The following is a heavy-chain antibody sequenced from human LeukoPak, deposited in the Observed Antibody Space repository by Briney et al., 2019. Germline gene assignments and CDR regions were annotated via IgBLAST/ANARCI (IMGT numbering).Heavy chain of an antibody. Sequence: SETLSLTCAVYGGSFSGYYWSWIRQPPGKGLEWIGGINHSGSTNYNPSLKSRVTISVDTSKNQFSLKLSSVTAADTAVYYCARGFSYFDWLLEGWGQGTLVTVSS. J-gene: IGHJ4*02. CDR3: ARGFSYFDWLLEG. D-gene: IGHD3-9*01. CDR2: INHSGST. CDR1: GGSFSGYY. V-gene: IGHV4-34*01.